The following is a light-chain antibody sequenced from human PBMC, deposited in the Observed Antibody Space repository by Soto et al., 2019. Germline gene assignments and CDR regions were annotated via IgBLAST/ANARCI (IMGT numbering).Light chain of an antibody. CDR3: GTWDSSLSAVV. CDR2: DNN. J-gene: IGLJ1*01. V-gene: IGLV1-51*01. CDR1: SSNIGNNY. Sequence: QSVLTQPPSVSAAPGQKATISCSGSSSNIGNNYVSWYQQLPGTAPKLLIYDNNKRPSGIPDRFSGSKSGTSATLGITGLQTGDEADYYCGTWDSSLSAVVFGTGTKVTVL.